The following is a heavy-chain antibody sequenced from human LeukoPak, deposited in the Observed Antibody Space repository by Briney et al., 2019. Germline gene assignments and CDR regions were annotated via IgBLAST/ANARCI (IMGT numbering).Heavy chain of an antibody. CDR1: GYSLTSYR. CDR2: IYPGDSDT. Sequence: AGESLKISCKDSGYSLTSYRIGWVRQMPGKGLEWMGIIYPGDSDTRYSPSFQGQVTISADKSISTAYLQWSSLKASDTAMYYCARLGVAVVPAAMFDPWGQGTLVTVSS. CDR3: ARLGVAVVPAAMFDP. D-gene: IGHD2-2*01. V-gene: IGHV5-51*01. J-gene: IGHJ5*02.